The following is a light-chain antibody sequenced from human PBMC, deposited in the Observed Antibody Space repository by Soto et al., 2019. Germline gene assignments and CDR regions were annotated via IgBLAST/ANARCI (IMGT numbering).Light chain of an antibody. V-gene: IGKV3-20*01. CDR3: QQYGSSPGWT. CDR1: HSVSSSY. Sequence: EIVLTHSPGTLSLSPGERAALSCSASHSVSSSYLAWYQHKPGQAPRLLIYGASSRATGIPDRFSGSGSGTDFTLTISRLEPEDFAVYYCQQYGSSPGWTFGQGTKVDI. CDR2: GAS. J-gene: IGKJ1*01.